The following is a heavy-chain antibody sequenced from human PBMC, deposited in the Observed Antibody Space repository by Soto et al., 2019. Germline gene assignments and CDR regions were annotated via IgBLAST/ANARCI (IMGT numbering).Heavy chain of an antibody. D-gene: IGHD5-18*01. J-gene: IGHJ4*02. Sequence: SETLSLTCTVSGGSISSYYWSWIRQPPGKGLEWIGYIYYSGSTNYNPPLKSRVTISVDTSKNQFSLKLSSVTAADTAVYYCARTLYSYGPRFDYWGQGTLVTVSS. V-gene: IGHV4-59*01. CDR1: GGSISSYY. CDR3: ARTLYSYGPRFDY. CDR2: IYYSGST.